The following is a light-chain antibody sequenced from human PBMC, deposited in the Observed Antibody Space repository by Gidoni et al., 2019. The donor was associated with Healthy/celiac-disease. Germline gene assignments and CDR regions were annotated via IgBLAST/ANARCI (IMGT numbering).Light chain of an antibody. CDR2: GAS. CDR3: QQYGSSPRT. J-gene: IGKJ1*01. V-gene: IGKV3-20*01. Sequence: EIVLTQSPGTLSLSPGERATLSCRASQSVSSSYLAWYQQKPGQAPRLLISGASSRATGIPDRFSGSGSGTDFTLTISRLEPEEFAVYYCQQYGSSPRTFXQXTKVEIK. CDR1: QSVSSSY.